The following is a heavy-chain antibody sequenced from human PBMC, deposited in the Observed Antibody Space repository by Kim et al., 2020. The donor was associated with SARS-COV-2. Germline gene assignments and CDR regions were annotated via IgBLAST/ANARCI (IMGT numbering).Heavy chain of an antibody. CDR1: GFTFSSYW. CDR3: ARDRHPSSIAAAGPPRGYVDY. J-gene: IGHJ4*02. CDR2: IKQDGSEK. Sequence: GGSLRLSCAASGFTFSSYWMSWVRQAPGKGLEWVANIKQDGSEKYYVDSVKGRFTISRDNAKNSLYLQMNSLRAEDTAVYYCARDRHPSSIAAAGPPRGYVDYWGQGTLVTVSS. D-gene: IGHD6-13*01. V-gene: IGHV3-7*01.